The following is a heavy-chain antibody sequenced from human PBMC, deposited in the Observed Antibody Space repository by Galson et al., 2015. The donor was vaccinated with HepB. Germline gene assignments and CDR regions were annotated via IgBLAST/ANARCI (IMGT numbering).Heavy chain of an antibody. CDR3: ARGRAMANDQGDYGLDS. D-gene: IGHD4-17*01. J-gene: IGHJ4*02. CDR2: ITSSRNKI. CDR1: GFTFTSYT. Sequence: SLRLSCAASGFTFTSYTMNWVRQAPGKGLEWASSITSSRNKIYYRDSVKGRFTISRDNAKKSLYLQMNSLRADDTAVYYCARGRAMANDQGDYGLDSWGQGTLVTVSS. V-gene: IGHV3-21*01.